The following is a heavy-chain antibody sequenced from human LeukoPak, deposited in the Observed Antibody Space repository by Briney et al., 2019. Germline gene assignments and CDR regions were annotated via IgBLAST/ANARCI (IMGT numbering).Heavy chain of an antibody. J-gene: IGHJ4*02. D-gene: IGHD1-26*01. CDR3: ATGGIYSLLDY. V-gene: IGHV1-24*01. CDR2: LDPEDGET. CDR1: GHTLTDLS. Sequence: ASVKVSSKVSGHTLTDLSTHWVRQTPGGGLEWMGGLDPEDGETIYAQKFQGRVTMTEDTSTDTAYMELSSLRSEDTAVYYCATGGIYSLLDYWGQGTLVTVSS.